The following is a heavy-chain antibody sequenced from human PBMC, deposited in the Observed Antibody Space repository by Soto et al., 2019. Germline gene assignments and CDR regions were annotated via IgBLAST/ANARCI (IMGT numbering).Heavy chain of an antibody. J-gene: IGHJ5*02. V-gene: IGHV4-39*01. Sequence: PSETLSLTCTVSGGSISSSSYYWGWIRQPPGKGLEWIGSIYYSGSTYYNRSLKSRVTISVDTSKNQFSLKLSSVTAADTALYYCARHLTTVTTWRDWFDPWGQGTLVTVSS. CDR1: GGSISSSSYY. D-gene: IGHD4-4*01. CDR2: IYYSGST. CDR3: ARHLTTVTTWRDWFDP.